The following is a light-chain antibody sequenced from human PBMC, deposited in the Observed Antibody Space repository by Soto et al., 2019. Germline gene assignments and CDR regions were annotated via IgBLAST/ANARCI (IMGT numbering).Light chain of an antibody. CDR3: QKRSNWPAH. CDR1: PGVSIY. J-gene: IGKJ4*01. V-gene: IGKV3-11*01. CDR2: DAS. Sequence: ELVLTPSPATLSFSPLYIASLSFSSSPGVSIYLALYQQKPGQAPRLLIYDASNRATGIPARFSGSGSGTDFTLTISSLEPEDFAVYYCQKRSNWPAHFGGGTKVDIK.